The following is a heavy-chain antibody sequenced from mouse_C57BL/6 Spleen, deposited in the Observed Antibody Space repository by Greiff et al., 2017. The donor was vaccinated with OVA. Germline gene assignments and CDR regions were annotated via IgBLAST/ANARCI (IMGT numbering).Heavy chain of an antibody. Sequence: VQLQQSGPGLVQPSQSLSITCTVSGFSLTSYGVHWVRQSPGKGLEWLGVIWRGGSTDYNAAFMSRLSMTKDKSKSQVFFKMNSLQADDTAIYYCATPYGSSEGYFDVWGTGTTVTVSS. D-gene: IGHD1-1*01. V-gene: IGHV2-5*01. CDR3: ATPYGSSEGYFDV. CDR1: GFSLTSYG. J-gene: IGHJ1*03. CDR2: IWRGGST.